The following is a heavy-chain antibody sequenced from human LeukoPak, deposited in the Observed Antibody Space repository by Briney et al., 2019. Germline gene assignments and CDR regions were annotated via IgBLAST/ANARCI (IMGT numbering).Heavy chain of an antibody. D-gene: IGHD3-22*01. Sequence: SETLSLTCTVSGGSVSSGSYYWSWIRQPPGKGLEWIGYIYYSGSTNYNPSLKSRVTISVDTSKSQFSLKLSSVTAADTAVYYCARVVYYDSSGYFDYWGQGTLVTVSS. CDR3: ARVVYYDSSGYFDY. V-gene: IGHV4-61*01. CDR1: GGSVSSGSYY. CDR2: IYYSGST. J-gene: IGHJ4*02.